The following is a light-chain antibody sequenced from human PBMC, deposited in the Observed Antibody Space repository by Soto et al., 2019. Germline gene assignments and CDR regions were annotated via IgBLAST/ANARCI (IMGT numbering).Light chain of an antibody. J-gene: IGKJ1*01. CDR2: AAS. Sequence: DIQLTQSPSFLSASVGDRVTITCRASQGISNFLAWYQQKPGKAPKLPIFAASSLQSGVPSRFSGSGSGTEFTLTITSLQHEDFETYCCQQFHSYPRTLGQGTKVDIK. CDR3: QQFHSYPRT. V-gene: IGKV1-9*01. CDR1: QGISNF.